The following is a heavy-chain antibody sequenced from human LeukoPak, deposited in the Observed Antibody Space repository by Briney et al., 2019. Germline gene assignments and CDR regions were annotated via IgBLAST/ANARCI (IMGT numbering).Heavy chain of an antibody. V-gene: IGHV3-30*02. Sequence: GGSLRLSCAASGFTFSSYGMHWVRQAPGRGLEWVAFIRYDGSNKYYADSVKGRFTVSRDNSKNTLYLQMNSLRAEDTAVYYCAKDLYPDYFNYGMDVWGQGTTVTVSS. D-gene: IGHD2/OR15-2a*01. J-gene: IGHJ6*02. CDR1: GFTFSSYG. CDR2: IRYDGSNK. CDR3: AKDLYPDYFNYGMDV.